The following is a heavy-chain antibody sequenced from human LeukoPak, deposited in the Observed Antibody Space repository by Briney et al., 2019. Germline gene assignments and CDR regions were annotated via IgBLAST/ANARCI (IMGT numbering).Heavy chain of an antibody. D-gene: IGHD2-2*01. CDR1: GGSISSSSYY. CDR3: ASPSSTPLYDYYYYYMDV. J-gene: IGHJ6*03. V-gene: IGHV4-39*07. Sequence: SETLPLTCTVSGGSISSSSYYWGWIRQPPGKGLEWIGSIYYSGSTYYNPSLKSRVTISVDTSKNQFSLKLSSVTAADTAVYYCASPSSTPLYDYYYYYMDVWGKGTTVTVSS. CDR2: IYYSGST.